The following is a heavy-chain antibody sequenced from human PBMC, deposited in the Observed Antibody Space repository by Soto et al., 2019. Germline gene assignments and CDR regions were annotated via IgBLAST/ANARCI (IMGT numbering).Heavy chain of an antibody. Sequence: QVHLVQSGAEVKKPGASVKVSCKGSGYDFTTYGITWVRQAPGQGLEWMAWISAHNGNTAYAQKLQGRDTVTRDTSTSTAYMELRRLRSDDTAVYYCERGRYGDYWDQGAVVTVSS. D-gene: IGHD1-1*01. CDR3: ERGRYGDY. V-gene: IGHV1-18*01. CDR1: GYDFTTYG. J-gene: IGHJ4*02. CDR2: ISAHNGNT.